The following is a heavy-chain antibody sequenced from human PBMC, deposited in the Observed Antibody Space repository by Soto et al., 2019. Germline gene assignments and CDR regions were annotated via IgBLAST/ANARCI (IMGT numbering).Heavy chain of an antibody. CDR1: GGSISSYY. Sequence: SETLSLTCTVSGGSISSYYWSWIRQPPGKGLEWIGYIYYSGSTNYNPSLKSRVTISVDTSKNQFSLKLSSVTAADTAVYYCARGPTITIFGVVIIEYFDYWGQGTLVTVPS. D-gene: IGHD3-3*01. J-gene: IGHJ4*02. CDR3: ARGPTITIFGVVIIEYFDY. V-gene: IGHV4-59*01. CDR2: IYYSGST.